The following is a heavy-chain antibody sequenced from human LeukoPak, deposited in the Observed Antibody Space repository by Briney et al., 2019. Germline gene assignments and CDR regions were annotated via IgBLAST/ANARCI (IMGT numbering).Heavy chain of an antibody. D-gene: IGHD3-3*01. CDR2: INHSGST. Sequence: SETLSLTCAVYGGSFSGYYWSWIRQPPGKGLEWIGEINHSGSTNYNPSLKSRVTISVDTSKNQFSPKLSSVTAADTAVYYCAREGSGYAFDWWGQGTLVTVSS. CDR3: AREGSGYAFDW. CDR1: GGSFSGYY. J-gene: IGHJ4*02. V-gene: IGHV4-34*01.